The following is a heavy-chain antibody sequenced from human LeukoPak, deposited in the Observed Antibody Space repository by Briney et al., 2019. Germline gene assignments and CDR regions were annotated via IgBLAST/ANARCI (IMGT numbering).Heavy chain of an antibody. D-gene: IGHD3-10*01. CDR3: TRRITPHWYFDL. Sequence: GASVKVSCKASEYAFTSYDINWARQAPGQGLEWMGWMNPNSGNTGYAQKFQGRVTLTRNTSATTAYMELSSLKFEDTAVYFCTRRITPHWYFDLWGRGALVTVSS. CDR1: EYAFTSYD. J-gene: IGHJ2*01. CDR2: MNPNSGNT. V-gene: IGHV1-8*01.